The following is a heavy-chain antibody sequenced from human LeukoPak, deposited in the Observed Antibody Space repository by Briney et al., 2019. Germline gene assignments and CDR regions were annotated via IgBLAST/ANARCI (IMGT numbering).Heavy chain of an antibody. CDR3: ARALGSSWFLEY. Sequence: ASVKVSCKASGYTFTTYVLHWMRQAPGQRFEWMGWINAGNGNTLYSQKFQDRVTITRDTSATTVYMELTSLESEDTAVYYCARALGSSWFLEYWGQGTLVTVSS. CDR2: INAGNGNT. D-gene: IGHD6-13*01. CDR1: GYTFTTYV. J-gene: IGHJ4*02. V-gene: IGHV1-3*01.